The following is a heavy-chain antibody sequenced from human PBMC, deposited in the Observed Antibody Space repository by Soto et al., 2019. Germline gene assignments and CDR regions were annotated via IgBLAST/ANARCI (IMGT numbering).Heavy chain of an antibody. J-gene: IGHJ6*03. Sequence: QVQLQESGPGLVRPSETLSLTCTVSGGSCSSYYWTWIRQSPGKGLERIGYIYYSGSTDYNPSLRGRLAISIDTSKNQFSLRLNSMTAADTAVYYCAGRDCSGTNCYYLDYYYMDVWGKGTTVTVSS. V-gene: IGHV4-59*08. D-gene: IGHD2-2*01. CDR1: GGSCSSYY. CDR2: IYYSGST. CDR3: AGRDCSGTNCYYLDYYYMDV.